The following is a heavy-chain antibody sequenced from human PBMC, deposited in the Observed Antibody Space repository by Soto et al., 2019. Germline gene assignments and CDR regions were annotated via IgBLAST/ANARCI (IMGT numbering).Heavy chain of an antibody. CDR2: IYYSGST. V-gene: IGHV4-59*08. D-gene: IGHD3-16*02. CDR3: ACYIFTFGGVIAKRGAFDI. Sequence: PSETLSLTCTVSGVSISSYYWSWIRQPPGKGLEWIGYIYYSGSTNYNPSLKSRVTISVDTSKNQFSLKLSSVTAADTAVYYCACYIFTFGGVIAKRGAFDIWGKGTMVTVSS. CDR1: GVSISSYY. J-gene: IGHJ3*02.